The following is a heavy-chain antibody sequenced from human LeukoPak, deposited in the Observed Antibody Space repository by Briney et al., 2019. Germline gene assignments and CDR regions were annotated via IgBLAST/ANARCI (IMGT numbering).Heavy chain of an antibody. CDR1: GGSFSGYY. D-gene: IGHD3-10*01. J-gene: IGHJ6*02. CDR3: ARGLGGSGSYYKHYYYYGMDV. V-gene: IGHV4-34*01. CDR2: INHSGST. Sequence: SETLSLTCAVYGGSFSGYYWSWIRQPPGKGLEWIGEINHSGSTNYNTSLKRRVNISVDTSKNQFSLKLSSVTAADTAVYYCARGLGGSGSYYKHYYYYGMDVWGQGTTGTVS.